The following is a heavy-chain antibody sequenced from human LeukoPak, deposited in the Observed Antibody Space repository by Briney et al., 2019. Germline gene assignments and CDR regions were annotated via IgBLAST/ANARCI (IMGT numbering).Heavy chain of an antibody. CDR2: IYYSGST. V-gene: IGHV4-39*07. D-gene: IGHD6-13*01. J-gene: IGHJ1*01. CDR3: ARDGLSSSIVQH. Sequence: PSETLSLTCTVSGGSISSSSYYWGWIRQPPGKGLEWIGSIYYSGSTYYNPSLKSRVTISVDTSKNQFSLKLSSVTAADTAVYYCARDGLSSSIVQHWGQGTLVTVSS. CDR1: GGSISSSSYY.